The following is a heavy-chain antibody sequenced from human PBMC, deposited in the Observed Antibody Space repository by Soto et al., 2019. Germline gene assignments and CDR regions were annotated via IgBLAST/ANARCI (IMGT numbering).Heavy chain of an antibody. CDR3: AKDSYDSSGYRSYWYFDL. D-gene: IGHD3-22*01. CDR2: ISGSGGST. V-gene: IGHV3-23*01. CDR1: GFTFSSYA. J-gene: IGHJ2*01. Sequence: EVQLLESGGGLAQPGGSLRLSCAASGFTFSSYAMSWVRQAPGKGLEWVSTISGSGGSTYNADSVKGRFTISRDDSKNTLYLQMNSLRAEDTALYYCAKDSYDSSGYRSYWYFDLWGRGTLVTVSS.